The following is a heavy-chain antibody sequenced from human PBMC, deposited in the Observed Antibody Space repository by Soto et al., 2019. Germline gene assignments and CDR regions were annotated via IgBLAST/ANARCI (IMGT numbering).Heavy chain of an antibody. CDR1: GGSISSGGYS. Sequence: QLQLQESGSGLVKPSQTLSLTCAVSGGSISSGGYSWSWIRQPPGKGLEWIGYIYHSGSTYYNPSRKSRVTISVDRSKNQFSLKLSSVTAADTAVYYCASSSSQRLVRGVIVGWFDPWGQGTLVTVSS. D-gene: IGHD3-10*01. V-gene: IGHV4-30-2*01. J-gene: IGHJ5*02. CDR2: IYHSGST. CDR3: ASSSSQRLVRGVIVGWFDP.